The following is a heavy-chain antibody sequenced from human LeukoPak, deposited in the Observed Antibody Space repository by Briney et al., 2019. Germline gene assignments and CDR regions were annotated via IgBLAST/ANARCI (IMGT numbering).Heavy chain of an antibody. CDR2: ISSSSSYI. D-gene: IGHD2-21*02. V-gene: IGHV3-21*01. Sequence: PGGSLRLSCAASGFTFSSYSMNWVRQAPGKGLEWVSSISSSSSYIYYADSVKGRFTISRDNAKNSLYLQMNSLRAEDTAVYYCARDRGGDWTVDAFDIWGQGTMVTVSS. CDR1: GFTFSSYS. J-gene: IGHJ3*02. CDR3: ARDRGGDWTVDAFDI.